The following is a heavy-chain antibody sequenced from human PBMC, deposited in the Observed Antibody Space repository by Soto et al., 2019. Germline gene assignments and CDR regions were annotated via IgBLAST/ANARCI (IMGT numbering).Heavy chain of an antibody. Sequence: PSETLSLTCSVSGGSISSSSYYWGWIRQPPGKGLEWIGSIYYSGSTYYNPSLKSRVTISIDKSKNQFSLKLSSLTAADTAVYYCARLEGLATISYHFDFWGQGTLVTVSS. J-gene: IGHJ4*02. CDR2: IYYSGST. CDR1: GGSISSSSYY. D-gene: IGHD3-9*01. CDR3: ARLEGLATISYHFDF. V-gene: IGHV4-39*01.